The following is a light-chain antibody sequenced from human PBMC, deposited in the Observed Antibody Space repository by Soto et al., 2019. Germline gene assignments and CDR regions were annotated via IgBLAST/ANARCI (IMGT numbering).Light chain of an antibody. V-gene: IGKV1-39*01. CDR1: QSIANF. J-gene: IGKJ5*01. Sequence: DIQMTQSPSSLSASVGDRVTITCRSIQSIANFLHWYQKKTGKDPKILIYPASSLHSGVPSRFSGSGSGTEFNLTIGKLETEDFAVYECQQRSDWTITFGQGTRLEIK. CDR2: PAS. CDR3: QQRSDWTIT.